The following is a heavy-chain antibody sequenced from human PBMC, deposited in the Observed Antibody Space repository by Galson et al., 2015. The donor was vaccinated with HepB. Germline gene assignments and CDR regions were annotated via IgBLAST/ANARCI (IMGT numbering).Heavy chain of an antibody. J-gene: IGHJ3*01. CDR3: ARDRGYCTGGNCYRFFDF. V-gene: IGHV3-48*01. CDR1: GFSFNTFS. D-gene: IGHD2-15*01. CDR2: SDTTSTTT. Sequence: SLRLSCAASGFSFNTFSVSWVRQAPGKGLEWISYSDTTSTTTYYAESVRGRFTISRDNAKRLVHLQLNSLRVDDTAVYYCARDRGYCTGGNCYRFFDFWGQGIMVTVSS.